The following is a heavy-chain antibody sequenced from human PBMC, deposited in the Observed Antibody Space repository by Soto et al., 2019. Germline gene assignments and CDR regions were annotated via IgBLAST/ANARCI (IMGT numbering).Heavy chain of an antibody. CDR3: ARDGRTTVTTYSHWYCDL. J-gene: IGHJ2*01. V-gene: IGHV3-21*01. Sequence: EVQLVESGGGLVKPGGSLRLSCAASGFTFSSYSMNWVRQAPGKGLEWVSSISSSSSYIYYADSVKGRFTISRDNAKNSLYLQINRLGAEDTAVYYCARDGRTTVTTYSHWYCDLWGRGTLVTVCS. D-gene: IGHD4-17*01. CDR2: ISSSSSYI. CDR1: GFTFSSYS.